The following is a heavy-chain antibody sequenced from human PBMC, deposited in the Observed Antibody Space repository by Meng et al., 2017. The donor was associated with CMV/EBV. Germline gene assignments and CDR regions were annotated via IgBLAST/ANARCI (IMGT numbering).Heavy chain of an antibody. V-gene: IGHV1-18*01. D-gene: IGHD1-26*01. CDR2: ISAYNGNT. J-gene: IGHJ3*02. CDR1: GYTFTSYG. Sequence: ASVKVSCKASGYTFTSYGISWVRQAPGQGLEWKGWISAYNGNTNYAQKLQGRVTMTTDTSTSTAYMELRSLRSDDTAVYYCASCLFALTAERDAFDIWGQGTMVTVSS. CDR3: ASCLFALTAERDAFDI.